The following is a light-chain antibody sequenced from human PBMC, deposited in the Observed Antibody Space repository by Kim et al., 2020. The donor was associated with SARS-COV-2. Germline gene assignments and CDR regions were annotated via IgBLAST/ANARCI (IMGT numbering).Light chain of an antibody. J-gene: IGLJ3*02. Sequence: QAVVTQETSLTVSPGGTVTLTCASSSGAVTRANYANWFQQKPGQAPRALVHGTSNGHSWTPARFSGSLLGDKAALTLSPVQPEDEAEYYCLLNYGGHWVFGGGTQLTVL. CDR1: SGAVTRANY. V-gene: IGLV7-43*01. CDR3: LLNYGGHWV. CDR2: GTS.